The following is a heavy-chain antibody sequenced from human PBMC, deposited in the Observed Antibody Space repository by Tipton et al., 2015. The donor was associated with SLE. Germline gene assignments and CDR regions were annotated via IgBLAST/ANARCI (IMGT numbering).Heavy chain of an antibody. Sequence: GLVKPSETLSLTCSVSGGSISSHYWIWIRQPPGKGLQWIGYISYGGGTNYNPSLKSRVTISVDPAKNQFSLKLTSVTAPDTAVYYCARGGDRDFDSGGYYDYFDNWGQGTLVTVSS. CDR2: ISYGGGT. CDR3: ARGGDRDFDSGGYYDYFDN. J-gene: IGHJ4*02. CDR1: GGSISSHY. D-gene: IGHD3-22*01. V-gene: IGHV4-59*08.